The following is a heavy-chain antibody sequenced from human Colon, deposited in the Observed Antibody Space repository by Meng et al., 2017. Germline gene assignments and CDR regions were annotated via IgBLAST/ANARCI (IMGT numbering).Heavy chain of an antibody. D-gene: IGHD5-18*01. CDR3: ARDHGYSYGLPLDY. Sequence: QVQLQQSGPGLVKPSQTLSLTGVISGDSVSSNTAAWNWIRQSPSRGLEWLGRTYYRSKWYNEYAVSVKSRMTFNADTSKSQVSLQVNSVTPEDTAVYYCARDHGYSYGLPLDYWGQGSLVTVSS. CDR2: TYYRSKWYN. V-gene: IGHV6-1*01. J-gene: IGHJ4*02. CDR1: GDSVSSNTAA.